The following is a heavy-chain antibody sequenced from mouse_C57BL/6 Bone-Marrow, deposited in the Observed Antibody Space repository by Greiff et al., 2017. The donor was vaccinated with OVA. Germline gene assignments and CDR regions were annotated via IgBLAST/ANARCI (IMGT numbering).Heavy chain of an antibody. D-gene: IGHD1-1*01. V-gene: IGHV14-2*02. CDR1: GYTINDYY. J-gene: IGHJ2*01. Sequence: VQLQQSGAELVKPGASVKLSCKASGYTINDYYMHWVKQRPGQGLEWIGRIDPEDGGTNYDQKFQGKATMTADTSSSTAYLQLSSLTSEDTAGYDCARETVIATDIDYWVQGTTLTVSS. CDR2: IDPEDGGT. CDR3: ARETVIATDIDY.